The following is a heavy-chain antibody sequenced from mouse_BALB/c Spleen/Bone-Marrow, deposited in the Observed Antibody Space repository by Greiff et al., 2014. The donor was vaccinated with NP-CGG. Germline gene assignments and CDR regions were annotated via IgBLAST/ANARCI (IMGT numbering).Heavy chain of an antibody. CDR2: ISSGGSYT. J-gene: IGHJ4*01. CDR1: GFTFSSYG. D-gene: IGHD2-1*01. CDR3: ARQYGNLGVMDY. V-gene: IGHV5-6*01. Sequence: EVKVVESGGDLVKPGGSLKLSCAASGFTFSSYGMSWVRQTPDKRLEWVATISSGGSYTYYPDSVKGRFTISRDNAKNTLYLQMSSLKSEDTAMYYCARQYGNLGVMDYWGQGTSVTDSS.